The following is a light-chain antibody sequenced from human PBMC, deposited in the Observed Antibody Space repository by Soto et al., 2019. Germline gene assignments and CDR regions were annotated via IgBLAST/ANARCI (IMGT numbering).Light chain of an antibody. J-gene: IGKJ5*01. CDR1: QSISSY. Sequence: DIQMTQSPSSLSASVGDRVTITCRASQSISSYLNWYQQKPGKAPKLLIYAASSLQSGVPSRFSGSGSGTDFTLTISSQQPEDFPTYYCQQSYSTPRVTFGQGTRLETK. CDR2: AAS. V-gene: IGKV1-39*01. CDR3: QQSYSTPRVT.